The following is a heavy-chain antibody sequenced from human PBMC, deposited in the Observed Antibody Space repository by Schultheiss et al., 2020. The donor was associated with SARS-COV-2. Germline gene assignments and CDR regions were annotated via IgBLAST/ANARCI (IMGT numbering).Heavy chain of an antibody. CDR3: ARFGRQKPYYFDY. V-gene: IGHV4-4*07. CDR2: IYTSGST. D-gene: IGHD3-16*01. J-gene: IGHJ4*02. CDR1: GYSISSGYY. Sequence: SETLSLTCAVSGYSISSGYYWGWIRQPAGKGLEWIGRIYTSGSTNYNPSLKSRVTMSVDTSKNQFSLKLSSVTAADTAVYYCARFGRQKPYYFDYWGQGTLVTVSS.